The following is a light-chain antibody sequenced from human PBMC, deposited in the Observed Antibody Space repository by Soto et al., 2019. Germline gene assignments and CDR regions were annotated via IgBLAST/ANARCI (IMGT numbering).Light chain of an antibody. J-gene: IGLJ3*02. Sequence: QPVLTQSPSASASLGASVKLTCTLSSGHSNYAIAWHQQQPEKGPRYLMILNTDGSHSKGDGIPDRFSGSSSGAERYLTISRLQSEDEADYYCQTWGTGIQVFGGGTKVTVL. CDR2: LNTDGSH. CDR3: QTWGTGIQV. CDR1: SGHSNYA. V-gene: IGLV4-69*01.